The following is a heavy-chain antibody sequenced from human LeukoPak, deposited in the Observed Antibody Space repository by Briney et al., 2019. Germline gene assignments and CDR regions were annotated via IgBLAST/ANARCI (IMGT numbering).Heavy chain of an antibody. J-gene: IGHJ4*02. D-gene: IGHD3-22*01. CDR2: INHSGGT. CDR1: GVSLSDYY. V-gene: IGHV4-34*01. Sequence: SETLSVTCGVSGVSLSDYYWSWIRQTPGKGLEWIGEINHSGGTNYNPSLKGRVTISVDTSENQFSLKLTSATAADTAVYYCARGYYYDSSGFPSPYYFDYWGQGTLVTVSS. CDR3: ARGYYYDSSGFPSPYYFDY.